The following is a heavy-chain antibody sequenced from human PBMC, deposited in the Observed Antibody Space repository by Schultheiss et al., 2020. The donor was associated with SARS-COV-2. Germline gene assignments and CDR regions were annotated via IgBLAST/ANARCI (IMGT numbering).Heavy chain of an antibody. J-gene: IGHJ4*02. D-gene: IGHD5-18*01. CDR2: IYTSGST. Sequence: SQTLSLTCTVSGGSISSYYWSWIRQPPGKGLEWLGRIYTSGSTNYNPSLKSRVTMSVDTSKNQFSLKLSSVTAADTAVYYCARDSSYGYVWGQGTLVTVSS. CDR3: ARDSSYGYV. V-gene: IGHV4-4*07. CDR1: GGSISSYY.